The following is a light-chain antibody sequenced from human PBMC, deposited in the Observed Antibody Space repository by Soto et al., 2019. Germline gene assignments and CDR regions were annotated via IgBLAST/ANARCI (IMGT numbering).Light chain of an antibody. CDR1: SGDIGGYKY. CDR3: SSYTSSSTLV. J-gene: IGLJ2*01. Sequence: QSALTQPASVSGSPGQSITISCTGTSGDIGGYKYVSWYQQHPGKAPKLMIYDVSNRPSGVSNRFSGSKSGNTASLTISGLQAEDEADYYCSSYTSSSTLVFGGGTKLTVL. V-gene: IGLV2-14*01. CDR2: DVS.